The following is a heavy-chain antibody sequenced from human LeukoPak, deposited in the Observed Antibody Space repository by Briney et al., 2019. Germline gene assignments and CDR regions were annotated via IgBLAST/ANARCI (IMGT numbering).Heavy chain of an antibody. J-gene: IGHJ5*02. Sequence: ASVKVSCKASGYTFTGYYMHWVRQAPGQGLEWMGWINPNGGGTNYAQKFQGRVTMTRDTSISTAYMELSRLRSDDTAVYYCARDYGDYGWFDPWGQGTLVTVSS. V-gene: IGHV1-2*02. CDR1: GYTFTGYY. CDR3: ARDYGDYGWFDP. D-gene: IGHD4-17*01. CDR2: INPNGGGT.